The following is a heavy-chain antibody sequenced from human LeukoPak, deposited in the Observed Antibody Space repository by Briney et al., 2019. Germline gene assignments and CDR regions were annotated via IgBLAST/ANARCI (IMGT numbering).Heavy chain of an antibody. CDR1: GYTFTSYY. CDR2: INPSGGST. J-gene: IGHJ3*02. D-gene: IGHD3-22*01. V-gene: IGHV1-46*01. Sequence: ASVKVSCKASGYTFTSYYMHWVRQAPGQGLEWMGIINPSGGSTSYAQKFQGRVTMTRDTSTSPVYMELSSLRSEATAVNYCARSGVVVIPPNAFDIWGQGTMVTVSS. CDR3: ARSGVVVIPPNAFDI.